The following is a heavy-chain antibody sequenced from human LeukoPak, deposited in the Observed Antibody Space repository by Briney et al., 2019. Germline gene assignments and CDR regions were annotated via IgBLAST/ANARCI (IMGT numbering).Heavy chain of an antibody. J-gene: IGHJ4*02. CDR2: ISGSGGST. CDR1: GFTFSSYA. D-gene: IGHD3-22*01. V-gene: IGHV3-23*01. CDR3: AKDEDNSGYFFGWDY. Sequence: GGSLRLSCAASGFTFSSYAMNWVRQVPGKGLEGVSGISGSGGSTYHADSVKGRFTVSRDTSKSTIYLQMNSLRVEDTAVYYCAKDEDNSGYFFGWDYWGQGTLVTVSS.